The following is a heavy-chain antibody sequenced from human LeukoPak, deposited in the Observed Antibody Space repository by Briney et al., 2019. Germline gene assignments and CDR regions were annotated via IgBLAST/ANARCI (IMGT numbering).Heavy chain of an antibody. D-gene: IGHD2-21*02. J-gene: IGHJ4*02. CDR3: ARGGTYCGGDCYGTNY. CDR2: ISSDSHT. Sequence: GGSLRLSCAASGFTFSSYSMNWVRLAPGKGLEWVSSISSDSHTYYADSVKGRFTISRDNAKNSLYLQINSLRAEDTAVYYCARGGTYCGGDCYGTNYWGQGTLVTVSS. CDR1: GFTFSSYS. V-gene: IGHV3-21*06.